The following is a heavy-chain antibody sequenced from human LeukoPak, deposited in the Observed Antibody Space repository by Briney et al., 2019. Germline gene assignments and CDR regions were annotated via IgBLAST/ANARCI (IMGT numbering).Heavy chain of an antibody. V-gene: IGHV3-11*05. D-gene: IGHD4-17*01. Sequence: GGSLKLSCAASGLTFSAYYMAWLRQAPGKGLEWVSHISGDSSDRRYGDSVKGRFTISRDNAKSSLYLQMDSLRAEDTAVYYCARDDDGDNPPDYWGQGTLVTVSS. CDR1: GLTFSAYY. J-gene: IGHJ4*02. CDR3: ARDDDGDNPPDY. CDR2: ISGDSSDR.